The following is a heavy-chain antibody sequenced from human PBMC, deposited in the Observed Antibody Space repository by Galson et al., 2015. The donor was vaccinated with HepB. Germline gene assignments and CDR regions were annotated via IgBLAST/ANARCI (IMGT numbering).Heavy chain of an antibody. CDR3: TRSNSGSYQNH. CDR2: VSISGST. V-gene: IGHV4-61*02. CDR1: GASMRGFTYY. Sequence: LSLTCTVSGASMRGFTYYWSWIRQSAGKGLEWIGRVSISGSTNYNPSLKSRVSLSLDTSQNQFSLNLTSVTAADTAVYYCTRSNSGSYQNHWGPGILVTVSS. J-gene: IGHJ4*02. D-gene: IGHD1-26*01.